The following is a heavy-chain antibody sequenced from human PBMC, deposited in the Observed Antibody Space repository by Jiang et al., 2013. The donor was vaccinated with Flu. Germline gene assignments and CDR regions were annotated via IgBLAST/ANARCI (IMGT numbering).Heavy chain of an antibody. Sequence: GSGLVKPSETLSLTCTVSGGSISSYYWSWIRQPPGKGLEWIGYIYYSGSTNYNPSLKSRVTISVDTSKNQFSLKLSSVTAADTAVYYCARESVTAVAGTYFDYWGQGTLVTVSS. CDR2: IYYSGST. CDR3: ARESVTAVAGTYFDY. CDR1: GGSISSYY. V-gene: IGHV4-59*01. J-gene: IGHJ4*02. D-gene: IGHD6-19*01.